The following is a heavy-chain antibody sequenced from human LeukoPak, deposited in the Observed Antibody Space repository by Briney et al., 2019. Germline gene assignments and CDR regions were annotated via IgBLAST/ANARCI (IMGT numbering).Heavy chain of an antibody. Sequence: PGGSLRLSCAASGFTFSSYAMHWVRQAPGKGLEWVAVISYDGSNKYYADSAKGRFTISRDNSKNTLYLQMNSLRAEDTAVYYCARTRWFDPWGQGTLVTVSS. CDR3: ARTRWFDP. CDR2: ISYDGSNK. CDR1: GFTFSSYA. J-gene: IGHJ5*02. V-gene: IGHV3-30-3*01.